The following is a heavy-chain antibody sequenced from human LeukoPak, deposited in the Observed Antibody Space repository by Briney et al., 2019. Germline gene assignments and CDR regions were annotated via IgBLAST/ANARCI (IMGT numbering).Heavy chain of an antibody. CDR3: AKGRTTVVVTAIPN. D-gene: IGHD2-21*02. CDR2: ISGSGGNT. J-gene: IGHJ4*02. CDR1: GFTFSSYA. V-gene: IGHV3-23*01. Sequence: GGSLRLSCAASGFTFSSYAMSWVRQAPGKGLEWVSGISGSGGNTYNADSVKGRFTISRDNSKNTPYLQMNSLRAEDTAVYYCAKGRTTVVVTAIPNWGQGTLVTVSS.